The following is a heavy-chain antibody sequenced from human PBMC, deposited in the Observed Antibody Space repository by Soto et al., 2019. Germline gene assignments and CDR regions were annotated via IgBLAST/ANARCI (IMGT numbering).Heavy chain of an antibody. D-gene: IGHD2-8*01. Sequence: SETLSLTCVVPGGSITSYYCTLVRQPAGKGLEWIGRISTTGNTNYNPSLMSRVTLSVDTSKNQFSLKLNSVTAADTAVYYCARESLMAAVGPYHYYGMDVGGQGTTVT. CDR2: ISTTGNT. CDR3: ARESLMAAVGPYHYYGMDV. CDR1: GGSITSYY. V-gene: IGHV4-4*07. J-gene: IGHJ6*02.